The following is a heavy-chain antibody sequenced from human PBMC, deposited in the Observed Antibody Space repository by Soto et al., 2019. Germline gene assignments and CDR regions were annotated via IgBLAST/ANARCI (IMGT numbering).Heavy chain of an antibody. J-gene: IGHJ4*02. CDR1: GGSISSYY. D-gene: IGHD2-2*01. CDR3: ERHGEKQSTGRYLDY. CDR2: IYYSGST. V-gene: IGHV4-59*08. Sequence: PSETLSLTCTVSGGSISSYYWSWIRQPPGKGLEWIGYIYYSGSTNYNPSLKSRVTISVDTSKNQFSLKLSSVTAADTAVYYCERHGEKQSTGRYLDYWGQGTLGTVSS.